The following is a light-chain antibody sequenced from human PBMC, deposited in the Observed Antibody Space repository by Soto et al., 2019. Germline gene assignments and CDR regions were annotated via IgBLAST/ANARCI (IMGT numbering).Light chain of an antibody. V-gene: IGKV3-20*01. CDR2: TAS. J-gene: IGKJ5*01. CDR1: QSVGNNF. Sequence: EIVLTQSPGTQSLSPGERATLSCRASQSVGNNFLAWYQQKPGQAPRLLIHTASTRATGIPDRFVGSGSGTDFYLNITRLDPEDFGVYYCHQHAYSPLTFGQGTRLESK. CDR3: HQHAYSPLT.